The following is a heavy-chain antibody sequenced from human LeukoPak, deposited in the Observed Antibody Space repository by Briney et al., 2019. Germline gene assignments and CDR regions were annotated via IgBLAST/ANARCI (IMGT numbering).Heavy chain of an antibody. Sequence: ASVKVSCKASGGTFSSYAISWVRQAPGQGLEWMGGIIPIFGTANYAQKFQGRVTITADESTSTAYMELSSLRSEDTAVYYCARDSDGIAAAGTPGDWFDPWGQGTLVTVSS. CDR3: ARDSDGIAAAGTPGDWFDP. CDR1: GGTFSSYA. J-gene: IGHJ5*02. D-gene: IGHD6-13*01. CDR2: IIPIFGTA. V-gene: IGHV1-69*01.